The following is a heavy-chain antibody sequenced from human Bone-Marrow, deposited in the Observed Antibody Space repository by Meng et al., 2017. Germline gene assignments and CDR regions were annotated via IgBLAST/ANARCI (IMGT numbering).Heavy chain of an antibody. Sequence: GESLKISCVASGFTFSTYSMSWVRQAPGKGLGWVSSLTSSTYYAESVKGRFTISRDNSKNTLYLQMNSLRAEDTAIYYCAKDRKPDGLWPFDSWGQGTLVTVSS. CDR1: GFTFSTYS. CDR3: AKDRKPDGLWPFDS. J-gene: IGHJ4*02. CDR2: LTSST. D-gene: IGHD4-17*01. V-gene: IGHV3-23*03.